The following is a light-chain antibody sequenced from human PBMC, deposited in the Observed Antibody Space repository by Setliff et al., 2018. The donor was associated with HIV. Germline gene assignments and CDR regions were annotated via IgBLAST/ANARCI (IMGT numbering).Light chain of an antibody. CDR1: QGISSS. J-gene: IGKJ4*01. Sequence: DIQMTQSPSSVSASVGDRLTISCQASQGISSSLAWYQQKPGKAPKLLINAASTLQSGVPSRFSGRGSGTDFSLTISSLQPDDFATYYCQQTHSFPLTFGGGTKV. V-gene: IGKV1-12*01. CDR2: AAS. CDR3: QQTHSFPLT.